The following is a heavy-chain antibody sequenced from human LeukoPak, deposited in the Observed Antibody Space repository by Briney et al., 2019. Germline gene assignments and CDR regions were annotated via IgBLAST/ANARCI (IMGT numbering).Heavy chain of an antibody. V-gene: IGHV4-39*01. CDR1: GGSISSSSYY. D-gene: IGHD4-11*01. CDR3: AGSTTVTTYAFDI. CDR2: INYSGST. Sequence: PSETLSLTCSVSGGSISSSSYYWGWIRQPPGKGLEWIGSINYSGSTYYKPSLKSRVTISVDTSKNQFSLNLSSVTAADTAVYYCAGSTTVTTYAFDIWGQGTMVTVSS. J-gene: IGHJ3*02.